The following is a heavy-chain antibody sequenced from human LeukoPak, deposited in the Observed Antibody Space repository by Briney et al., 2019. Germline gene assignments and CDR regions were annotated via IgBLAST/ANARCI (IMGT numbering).Heavy chain of an antibody. Sequence: PGGSLRLSCAASGFTFSSYWMSWVRQAPGKGLEWIGEINHSGSTNYNPSLKSRVTISVDTSKNQFSLKLSSVTAADTAVYYCARVVVVVAATLGWFDPWGQGTLVTVSS. D-gene: IGHD2-15*01. V-gene: IGHV4-34*01. CDR3: ARVVVVVAATLGWFDP. J-gene: IGHJ5*02. CDR2: INHSGST. CDR1: GFTFSSYW.